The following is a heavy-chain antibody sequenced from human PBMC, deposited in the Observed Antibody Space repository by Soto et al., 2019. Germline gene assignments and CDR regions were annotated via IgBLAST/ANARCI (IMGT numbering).Heavy chain of an antibody. CDR3: ARKDKSGYLNWFDP. D-gene: IGHD3-22*01. Sequence: PGQSLTLSCSTSRYRFTSYFIACVRPLPGKGLEWLGIIFPSDSDTRYSPSFQGQVTISADRSTSTVFLQWASLKASDTAVYFCARKDKSGYLNWFDPWGQGTLVTVS. V-gene: IGHV5-51*01. CDR2: IFPSDSDT. J-gene: IGHJ5*02. CDR1: RYRFTSYF.